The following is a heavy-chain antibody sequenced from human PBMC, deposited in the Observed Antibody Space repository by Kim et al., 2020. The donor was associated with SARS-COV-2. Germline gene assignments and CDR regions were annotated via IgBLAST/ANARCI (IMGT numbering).Heavy chain of an antibody. CDR3: ATTSSSDITWYAGGTFDY. V-gene: IGHV4-59*13. D-gene: IGHD2-2*01. CDR1: GASICDYY. CDR2: IYYTGST. J-gene: IGHJ4*01. Sequence: SETLSLTCSVSGASICDYYWTWIRQPPGTGLEWIGYIYYTGSTNYNPSLKSRVTISVDTSKNQFSLKLSSVTAADTAVYYCATTSSSDITWYAGGTFDY.